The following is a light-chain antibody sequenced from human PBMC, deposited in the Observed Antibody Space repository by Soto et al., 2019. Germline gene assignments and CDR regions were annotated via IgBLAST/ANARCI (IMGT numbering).Light chain of an antibody. CDR1: QSVRSS. CDR3: QQYNNWWT. V-gene: IGKV3-15*01. Sequence: EIVMTQSPATLSVSPGERATLSFRATQSVRSSLAWYQQNPGQAPRILIYGASTRATGIPARFSGSGSGTEFTLTINSLQSEDFAVDYCQQYNNWWTFGQGTKVDIK. J-gene: IGKJ1*01. CDR2: GAS.